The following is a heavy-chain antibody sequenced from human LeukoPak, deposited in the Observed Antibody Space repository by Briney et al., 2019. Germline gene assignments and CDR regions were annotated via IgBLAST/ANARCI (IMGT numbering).Heavy chain of an antibody. CDR3: AGSIAARLDY. J-gene: IGHJ4*02. D-gene: IGHD6-6*01. V-gene: IGHV4-34*01. CDR2: IKDSGST. CDR1: GGSFSDYY. Sequence: SETLSLTCAVYGGSFSDYYWSWIRQPPGKGLEWIGEIKDSGSTNYNPSLKSRVTISVDTSKNQFSLKLSSVTAADTAVYYCAGSIAARLDYWGQGTLVTVSS.